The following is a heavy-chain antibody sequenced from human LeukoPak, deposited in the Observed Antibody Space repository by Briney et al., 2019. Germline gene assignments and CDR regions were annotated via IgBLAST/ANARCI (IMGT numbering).Heavy chain of an antibody. Sequence: ASVKVSCKASGGTFSSYAISWVRQATGQGLEWMGGIIPIFGTANYAQKFQGRVTITADESTSTAYMELSSLRSEDTAVYYCARLTMSIVVVPAAPSADLNFDYWGQGTLSPSPQ. CDR3: ARLTMSIVVVPAAPSADLNFDY. CDR2: IIPIFGTA. CDR1: GGTFSSYA. D-gene: IGHD2-2*01. V-gene: IGHV1-69*13. J-gene: IGHJ4*02.